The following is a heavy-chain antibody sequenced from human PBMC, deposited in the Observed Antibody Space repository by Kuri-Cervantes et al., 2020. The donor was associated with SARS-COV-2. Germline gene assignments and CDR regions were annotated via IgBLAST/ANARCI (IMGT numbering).Heavy chain of an antibody. D-gene: IGHD4-17*01. Sequence: ASVKVSCKASGYTFTSYYMHWVRQAPGQGLEWMGIINPSGGSTSYAQKFQGRVTMTRDTFTSTVYMELSSLRSEDTAVYYCARSDRTTVTMNRSVPYWGQGTLVTVSS. CDR1: GYTFTSYY. J-gene: IGHJ4*02. V-gene: IGHV1-46*03. CDR3: ARSDRTTVTMNRSVPY. CDR2: INPSGGST.